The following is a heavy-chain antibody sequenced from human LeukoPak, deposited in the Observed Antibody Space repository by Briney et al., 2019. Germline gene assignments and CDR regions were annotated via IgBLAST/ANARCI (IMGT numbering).Heavy chain of an antibody. V-gene: IGHV3-23*01. Sequence: GGSLRLSFAGSGFTFSSYALSWVRQAPGKGVEGVSAISGSGGSTYYADSVKGRFTISRDNSKNTLYLQMNSLRAEDTAVYYCAEGSSGLPFDYWGQGTLVTVSS. J-gene: IGHJ4*02. CDR1: GFTFSSYA. D-gene: IGHD3-22*01. CDR3: AEGSSGLPFDY. CDR2: ISGSGGST.